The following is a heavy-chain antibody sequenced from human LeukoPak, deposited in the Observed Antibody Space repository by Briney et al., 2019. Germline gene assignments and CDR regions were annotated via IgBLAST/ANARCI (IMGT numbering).Heavy chain of an antibody. J-gene: IGHJ4*02. V-gene: IGHV1-69*01. Sequence: ASVKVSCKASGGTFSSYAISWVRQAPGQGLEWMGGIIPIFGTAIYAQKFQGRVTITADESTSTAYMELSSLRSEDTAVYSCARAGFGYGSGSYSNYWGQGTLVTVSS. CDR1: GGTFSSYA. CDR2: IIPIFGTA. D-gene: IGHD3-10*01. CDR3: ARAGFGYGSGSYSNY.